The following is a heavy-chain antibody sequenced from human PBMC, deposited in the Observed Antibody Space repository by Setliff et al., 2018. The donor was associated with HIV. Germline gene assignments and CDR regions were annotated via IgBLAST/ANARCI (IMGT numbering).Heavy chain of an antibody. J-gene: IGHJ4*02. CDR1: GNSIGSGYY. CDR3: VRHLSEMAMVDH. CDR2: IYYNGNI. Sequence: TSETLSLTCAVSGNSIGSGYYWGWIRQPPGKGLEWIASIYYNGNIYYNPSLKSRVTITMDTSKNQFSLKLSSVTAADTAVYSCVRHLSEMAMVDHWGQGTLVTVS. V-gene: IGHV4-38-2*01.